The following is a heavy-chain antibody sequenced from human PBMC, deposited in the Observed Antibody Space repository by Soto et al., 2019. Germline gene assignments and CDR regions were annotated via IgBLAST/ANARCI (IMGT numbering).Heavy chain of an antibody. CDR2: VYSGGST. V-gene: IGHV3-66*01. J-gene: IGHJ3*02. CDR3: ARDFSGKNDAFDI. Sequence: PGGSLRLSCAASGLTVTTNYMNWFRQPPGKGLEWVSVVYSGGSTYYADSVKGRFTVSRDNSKNTLYLQMNSLRAEDTAVYYCARDFSGKNDAFDIWGQGTVVTVSS. D-gene: IGHD3-10*01. CDR1: GLTVTTNY.